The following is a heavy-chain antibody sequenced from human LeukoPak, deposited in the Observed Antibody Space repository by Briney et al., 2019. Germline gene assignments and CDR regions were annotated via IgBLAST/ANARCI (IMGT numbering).Heavy chain of an antibody. CDR3: ARGLGSSSWYSYYYYYYMDV. D-gene: IGHD6-13*01. V-gene: IGHV1-2*02. Sequence: ASVKVSCKASGYTFTGYYMHWVRQAPGQGLEWMGWINPNSGGTNYAQKFQGRVTMTRDTSISTAYMELSRLGSDDTAVYYCARGLGSSSWYSYYYYYYMDVWGKGTTVTISS. CDR2: INPNSGGT. CDR1: GYTFTGYY. J-gene: IGHJ6*03.